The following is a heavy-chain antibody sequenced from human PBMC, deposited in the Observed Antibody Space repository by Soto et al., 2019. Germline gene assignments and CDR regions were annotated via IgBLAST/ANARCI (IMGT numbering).Heavy chain of an antibody. V-gene: IGHV3-23*01. D-gene: IGHD2-2*01. CDR2: ISSSGDII. J-gene: IGHJ6*02. CDR3: ADRVPAATHYDYYDMDV. CDR1: GFTFRYYT. Sequence: EVQLLESGGGLVQPGGSLRLSCAASGFTFRYYTMSWVRQAPGKGLEWVSAISSSGDIIYYADSVKGRFTISRDNSKNTLSLQMNRLRADDTAVYYCADRVPAATHYDYYDMDVWGQGSTVTVSS.